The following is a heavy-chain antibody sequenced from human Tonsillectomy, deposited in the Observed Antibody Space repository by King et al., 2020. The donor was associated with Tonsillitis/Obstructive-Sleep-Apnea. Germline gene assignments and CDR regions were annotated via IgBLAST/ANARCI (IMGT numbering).Heavy chain of an antibody. CDR1: GFTFSYYA. CDR2: ISSNGGST. Sequence: VQLVESGGGLVQPGGSQRLSCSASGFTFSYYAMQWVRQAPGKGLEFVSAISSNGGSTYYADSVKGRFTISRGNSKNTLYLQMSGLRAEDTAVYYCVKDLGYYDSSGASDYWGQGTLVTVSS. D-gene: IGHD3-22*01. CDR3: VKDLGYYDSSGASDY. J-gene: IGHJ4*02. V-gene: IGHV3-64D*06.